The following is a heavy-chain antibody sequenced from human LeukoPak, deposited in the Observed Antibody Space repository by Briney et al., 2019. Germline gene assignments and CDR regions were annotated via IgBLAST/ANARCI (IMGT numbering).Heavy chain of an antibody. D-gene: IGHD3-3*01. CDR2: IYYSGST. CDR1: GGSISSSSYY. V-gene: IGHV4-39*01. J-gene: IGHJ4*02. CDR3: ARRQSYDFWSGYFFDY. Sequence: SETLSLTCTVSGGSISSSSYYWGWIRQPPGKGLEWIGSIYYSGSTYYNPSLKSRVTISVDTSKNQFSLKLSSVTAADTAVYYCARRQSYDFWSGYFFDYWGQGTLVTVSS.